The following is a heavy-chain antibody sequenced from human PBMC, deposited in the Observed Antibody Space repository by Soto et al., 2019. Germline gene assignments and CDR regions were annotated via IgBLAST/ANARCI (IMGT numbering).Heavy chain of an antibody. Sequence: QVQLVQSGAEVKKPGASVKVSCKASGYTFTSYGISWVRQAPGQGLEWMGWISAYNGNTNYAQKLQGRVTMTPDTSTSTAYMDLRSLRSDDTAVYYCARVLWFGELSHYYYAMDVGGQGTTVTVSS. CDR2: ISAYNGNT. D-gene: IGHD3-10*01. CDR1: GYTFTSYG. V-gene: IGHV1-18*01. CDR3: ARVLWFGELSHYYYAMDV. J-gene: IGHJ6*02.